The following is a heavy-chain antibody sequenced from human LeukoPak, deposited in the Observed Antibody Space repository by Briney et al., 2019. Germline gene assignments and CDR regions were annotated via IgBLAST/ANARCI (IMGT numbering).Heavy chain of an antibody. CDR3: ARDLAAAGTFSYGMDV. Sequence: SETLSLTCTVSGGSISSSSYYWGWIRQPPGKGLEWIGSIYYSGSTYYNPSLKSRVTISVDTSKNQFSLKLSSVTAADTAVYYCARDLAAAGTFSYGMDVWGQGTTVTVSS. J-gene: IGHJ6*02. V-gene: IGHV4-39*07. CDR2: IYYSGST. CDR1: GGSISSSSYY. D-gene: IGHD6-13*01.